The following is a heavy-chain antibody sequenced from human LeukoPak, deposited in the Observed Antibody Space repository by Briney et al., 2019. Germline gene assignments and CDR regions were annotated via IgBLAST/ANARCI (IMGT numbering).Heavy chain of an antibody. CDR2: INPSGGST. V-gene: IGHV1-46*01. J-gene: IGHJ6*02. D-gene: IGHD6-19*01. CDR3: ARDENQWLVPYYCYGMDV. Sequence: GASVKVSCKASGYTFTSYYMHWVRQAPGQGLEWMGIINPSGGSTSYAQKFQGRVTMTRDTSTSTVYMELSSLRSEDTAVYYCARDENQWLVPYYCYGMDVWGQGTTVTVSS. CDR1: GYTFTSYY.